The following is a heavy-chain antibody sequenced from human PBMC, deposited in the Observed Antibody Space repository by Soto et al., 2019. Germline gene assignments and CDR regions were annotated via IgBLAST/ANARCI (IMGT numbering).Heavy chain of an antibody. V-gene: IGHV3-21*01. CDR3: ADARYSTGWYGRGAFDI. Sequence: EVQLVESGGGLVKPGGSLRLSCAASGFTFSSSSMNWVRQAPGKGLEWVSSITSGSSYIYYADSVKGRFTISRDNAKNSLYLQMNSLRAEDTAIYYCADARYSTGWYGRGAFDIWGQGTMVTVSS. CDR1: GFTFSSSS. J-gene: IGHJ3*02. D-gene: IGHD6-19*01. CDR2: ITSGSSYI.